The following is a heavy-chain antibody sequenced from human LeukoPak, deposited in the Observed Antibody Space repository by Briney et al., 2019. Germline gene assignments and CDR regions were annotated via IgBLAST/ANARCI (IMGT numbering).Heavy chain of an antibody. CDR3: AKEQNSGWRDFDY. CDR1: GFTFSVYW. V-gene: IGHV3-30*18. CDR2: ISYDGSEK. J-gene: IGHJ4*02. Sequence: GGSLRLSCVASGFTFSVYWMSWVRQAPGRGLEWVAVISYDGSEKYYPDSVKGRFTISRDNSRNTVFLQMNSLRAEDTAVYYCAKEQNSGWRDFDYWGQGTLVTVSS. D-gene: IGHD6-19*01.